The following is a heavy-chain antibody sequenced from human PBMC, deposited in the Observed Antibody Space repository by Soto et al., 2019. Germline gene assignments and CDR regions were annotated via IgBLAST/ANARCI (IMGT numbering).Heavy chain of an antibody. CDR1: GFTVSTNY. J-gene: IGHJ4*02. D-gene: IGHD3-22*01. V-gene: IGHV3-66*01. CDR2: IYSDGRT. CDR3: ARVTTLAFDY. Sequence: GGSLRLSCAGPGFTVSTNYMSWVRQAPGKGLEWVSVIYSDGRTYYADSVKGRFTISRDNSKITLYLQMNSLRAEDTAVYYCARVTTLAFDYWGQGTLVTVSS.